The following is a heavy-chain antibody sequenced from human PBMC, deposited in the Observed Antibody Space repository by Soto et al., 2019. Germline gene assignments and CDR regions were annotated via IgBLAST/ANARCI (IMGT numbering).Heavy chain of an antibody. CDR2: INQDGSEK. J-gene: IGHJ4*02. CDR3: ATVDCSSGIGACYPAY. Sequence: HPGGSLRLSCVDSGFTFTTYWMTWVRQAPGEGLEWVANINQDGSEKYYLDSVRGRFTISRDNAKKMVFLQMNSLRADDTGVYYCATVDCSSGIGACYPAYWGQGTLVTVSS. D-gene: IGHD2-2*01. CDR1: GFTFTTYW. V-gene: IGHV3-7*01.